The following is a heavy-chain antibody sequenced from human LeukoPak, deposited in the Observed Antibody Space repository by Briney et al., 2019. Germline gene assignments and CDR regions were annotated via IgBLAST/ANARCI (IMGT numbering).Heavy chain of an antibody. J-gene: IGHJ4*02. Sequence: SETLSLTCTVSGYSISSGYYWGWIRQPPGKGLEWIGSIYHSGSTYYNPSLKSRVTISVDTSKNQFSLKLSSVTAADTAVYYCATSPGSYARGVDYWGQGTLVTVSS. V-gene: IGHV4-38-2*02. CDR1: GYSISSGYY. D-gene: IGHD1-26*01. CDR2: IYHSGST. CDR3: ATSPGSYARGVDY.